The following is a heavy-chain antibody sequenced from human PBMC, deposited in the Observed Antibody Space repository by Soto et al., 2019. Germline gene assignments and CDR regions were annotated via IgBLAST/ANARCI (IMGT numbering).Heavy chain of an antibody. Sequence: PSXTLSLTCAVSGGSISSGGSSWSWIRQPPGKGLQWIGYIYHSGSTYYNPSLKSRVTISVDRSKNQFSLKLSSVTAADTAVYYCARAGDSSGPVALGYWGQGTLVTVSS. J-gene: IGHJ4*02. D-gene: IGHD6-19*01. CDR1: GGSISSGGSS. CDR2: IYHSGST. CDR3: ARAGDSSGPVALGY. V-gene: IGHV4-30-2*01.